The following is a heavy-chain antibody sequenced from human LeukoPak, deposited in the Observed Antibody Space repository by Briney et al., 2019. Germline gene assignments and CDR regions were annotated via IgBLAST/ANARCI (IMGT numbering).Heavy chain of an antibody. CDR2: IIPIFGTA. CDR1: GGTFSSYA. V-gene: IGHV1-69*01. D-gene: IGHD3-22*01. Sequence: SVKVSCKASGGTFSSYAISWVRQAPGQGLEWMGGIIPIFGTANYAQKFQGRVTITADESTSTAYMELSSLRSEDTAVYYCARDYDSSGYPDYWGQGTLVTVSS. J-gene: IGHJ4*02. CDR3: ARDYDSSGYPDY.